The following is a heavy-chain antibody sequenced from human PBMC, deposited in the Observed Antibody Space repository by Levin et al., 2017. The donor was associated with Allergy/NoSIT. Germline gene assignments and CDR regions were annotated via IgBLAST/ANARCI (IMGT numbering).Heavy chain of an antibody. D-gene: IGHD6-19*01. CDR3: SRGFNSGFTDF. CDR1: DGSLSGYS. J-gene: IGHJ4*02. V-gene: IGHV4-34*01. Sequence: SETLSLTCAVFDGSLSGYSWNWIRQSPGKGLEWIGEINYAGSINDNPSLRSRLTISLDTSKKQLSLHLRSVTAADTAVYYCSRGFNSGFTDFWGQGTPVIVSS. CDR2: INYAGSI.